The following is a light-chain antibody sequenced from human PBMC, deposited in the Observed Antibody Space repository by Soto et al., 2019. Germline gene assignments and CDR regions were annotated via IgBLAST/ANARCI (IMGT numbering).Light chain of an antibody. CDR3: QHYVTSLTT. CDR2: ATS. V-gene: IGKV3-20*01. Sequence: EIVLTQSPGTLSLSPGERATLSCRASQSVSSSYLAWYQQKPGQAPRLLIYATSNRATGIPDRFSGSGSGADFTLTISRLEPEDFAVYYCQHYVTSLTTFGQGTKVEVK. CDR1: QSVSSSY. J-gene: IGKJ1*01.